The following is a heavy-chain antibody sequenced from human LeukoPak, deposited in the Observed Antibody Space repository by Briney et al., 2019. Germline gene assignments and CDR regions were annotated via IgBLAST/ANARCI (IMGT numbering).Heavy chain of an antibody. CDR2: IYYSGST. CDR1: GGSISSSSYY. V-gene: IGHV4-61*05. Sequence: PSETLSLTCTVSGGSISSSSYYWGWIRQPPEKGLEWIGYIYYSGSTNYNPSLKSRVTISVDTSKNQFSLKLSSLIAADTAVYYCARASYSYGILRFDYWGQGTLVTVSS. CDR3: ARASYSYGILRFDY. J-gene: IGHJ4*02. D-gene: IGHD5-18*01.